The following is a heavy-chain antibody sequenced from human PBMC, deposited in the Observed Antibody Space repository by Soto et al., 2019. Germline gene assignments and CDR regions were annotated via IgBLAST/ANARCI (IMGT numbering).Heavy chain of an antibody. CDR2: ISRSGSNI. CDR3: AKSGEDYNYGMDV. CDR1: GFTFSIYE. V-gene: IGHV3-48*03. D-gene: IGHD5-12*01. Sequence: EEQLVESGGGLVQPGGSLRLSCAASGFTFSIYEMNWVRQAPGKGLEWVSYISRSGSNIYYADSVKGRFTISRDNAKNSLYLQMNSLRAEDTAVYYCAKSGEDYNYGMDVWGQGTTVTVSS. J-gene: IGHJ6*02.